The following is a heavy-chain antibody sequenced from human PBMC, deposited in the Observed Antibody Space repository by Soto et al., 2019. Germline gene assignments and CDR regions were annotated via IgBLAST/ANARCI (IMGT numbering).Heavy chain of an antibody. CDR2: ISYDGSNK. CDR3: AKDYGDPVRQNYYYYYGMDV. V-gene: IGHV3-30*18. J-gene: IGHJ6*02. Sequence: GGSLRLSCAASGFTFSSYGMHWVRQAPGKGLEWVAVISYDGSNKYYADSVKGRFTISRDNSKNTLYLQMNSLRAEDTAVYYCAKDYGDPVRQNYYYYYGMDVWGQGTTVTVSS. D-gene: IGHD4-17*01. CDR1: GFTFSSYG.